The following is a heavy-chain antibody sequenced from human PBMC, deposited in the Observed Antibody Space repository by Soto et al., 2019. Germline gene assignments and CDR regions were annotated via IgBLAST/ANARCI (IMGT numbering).Heavy chain of an antibody. V-gene: IGHV3-15*07. Sequence: GGSLRLSCAASGFTFSNAWMNWVRQAPGKGLEWVGRIKSKTDGGTTDYAAPVKGRFTISRDDSKNTLYLQMNSLKTEDTAVYYCTTEPYYDFWSGYYDYYFDYWGQGTLVTVSS. CDR3: TTEPYYDFWSGYYDYYFDY. D-gene: IGHD3-3*01. J-gene: IGHJ4*02. CDR2: IKSKTDGGTT. CDR1: GFTFSNAW.